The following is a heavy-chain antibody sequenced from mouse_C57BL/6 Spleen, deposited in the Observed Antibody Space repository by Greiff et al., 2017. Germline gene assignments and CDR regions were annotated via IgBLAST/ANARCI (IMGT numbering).Heavy chain of an antibody. Sequence: VQVVESGPELVKPGASVKISCKASGYAFSSSWMNWVKQRPGKGLEWIGRIYPGDGDTNYNGKFKGKATLTADKSSSTAYMQLSSLTSEDSAVYFCARGYYGSSPFDYWGQGTTLTVSS. CDR2: IYPGDGDT. D-gene: IGHD1-1*01. CDR3: ARGYYGSSPFDY. J-gene: IGHJ2*01. V-gene: IGHV1-82*01. CDR1: GYAFSSSW.